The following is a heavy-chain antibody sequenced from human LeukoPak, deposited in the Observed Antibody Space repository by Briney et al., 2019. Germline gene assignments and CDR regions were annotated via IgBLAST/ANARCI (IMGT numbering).Heavy chain of an antibody. CDR2: LHYSGDS. Sequence: SETLSLTCTVSGGSINNSFYFWGWIRQPPGKGLEWIGSLHYSGDSYYNPSLKTRVTISGDTSKNQFSLRLNSVTAADTAVYLCARRSVAGSWFDPWGQGTLVTVSS. J-gene: IGHJ5*02. CDR3: ARRSVAGSWFDP. CDR1: GGSINNSFYF. V-gene: IGHV4-39*01. D-gene: IGHD6-19*01.